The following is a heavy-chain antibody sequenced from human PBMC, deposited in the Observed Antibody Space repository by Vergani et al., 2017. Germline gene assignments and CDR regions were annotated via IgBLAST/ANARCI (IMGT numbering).Heavy chain of an antibody. CDR2: VNHGGST. J-gene: IGHJ4*02. V-gene: IGHV4-34*01. CDR3: ASISRAPTRRNPPPDD. CDR1: GGSFSDYY. Sequence: QVQLQEWGAGLLKTSETLSLTCGVSGGSFSDYYWSWIRQAPGMGLEWIGEVNHGGSTNYNPSLKSRVSISVDTSNNQFSLQLTSVTAADSALYFCASISRAPTRRNPPPDDWCQGILVVVSS.